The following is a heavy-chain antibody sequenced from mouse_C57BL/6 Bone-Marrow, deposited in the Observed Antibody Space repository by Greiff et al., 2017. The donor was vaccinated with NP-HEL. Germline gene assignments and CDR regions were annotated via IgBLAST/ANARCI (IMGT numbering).Heavy chain of an antibody. CDR1: GYTFTSYW. J-gene: IGHJ2*01. CDR2: IDPSDSYT. Sequence: QVQLQQPGAELVKPGASVKLSCKASGYTFTSYWMQWVKQRPGQGLEWIGEIDPSDSYTNYNQKFKGKATLTVDTSSSTAYMQLSSLTSEDSAVYCCARESDGYFFDYWGQGTTLTVSS. CDR3: ARESDGYFFDY. D-gene: IGHD2-3*01. V-gene: IGHV1-50*01.